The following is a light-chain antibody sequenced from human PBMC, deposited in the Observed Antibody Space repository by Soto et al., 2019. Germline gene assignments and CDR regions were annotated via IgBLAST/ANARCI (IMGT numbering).Light chain of an antibody. CDR2: DAS. CDR3: QHLDSNWP. J-gene: IGKJ1*01. CDR1: HTIARW. V-gene: IGKV1-5*01. Sequence: DIPMTQSPSTLSASVGDRVSITCRASHTIARWLAWYQQKPGKAPRLLIYDASTLETGVPSRFSGSGSGTEFTLTISSLRPDDFATYFCQHLDSNWPFGQGTKVEI.